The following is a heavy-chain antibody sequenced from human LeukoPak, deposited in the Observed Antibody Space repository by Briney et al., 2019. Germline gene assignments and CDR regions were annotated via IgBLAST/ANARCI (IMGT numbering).Heavy chain of an antibody. CDR2: INHSGST. CDR1: GGSFSGYY. D-gene: IGHD6-19*01. J-gene: IGHJ5*02. V-gene: IGHV4-34*01. Sequence: SETLSLTCAVYGGSFSGYYWSWIRQPPGKGLEWIWEINHSGSTNYNPSLKSRVTISVDTSKNQFSLKLSSVTAADTAVYYCARVNKQWLVHVRWFDPWGQGTLVTVSS. CDR3: ARVNKQWLVHVRWFDP.